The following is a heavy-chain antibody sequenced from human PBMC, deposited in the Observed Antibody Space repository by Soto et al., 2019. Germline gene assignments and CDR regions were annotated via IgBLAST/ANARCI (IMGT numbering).Heavy chain of an antibody. CDR1: GFTFSSYA. D-gene: IGHD6-13*01. V-gene: IGHV3-23*01. Sequence: GGSLRLSCAASGFTFSSYAMSWVRQAPGKGLEWVSAISCSGGSTYYADSVKGRFTISRDNSKNTLCLQMNSLRAEDTAVYYCAKDYSSSWYRTGFDYWGQGTLVTVSS. CDR2: ISCSGGST. CDR3: AKDYSSSWYRTGFDY. J-gene: IGHJ4*02.